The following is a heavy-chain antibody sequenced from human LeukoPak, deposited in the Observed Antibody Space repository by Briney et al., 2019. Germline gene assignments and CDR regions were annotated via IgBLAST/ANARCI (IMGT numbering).Heavy chain of an antibody. CDR2: INPSGGST. D-gene: IGHD2-21*02. CDR3: ARGDLGWLKGYAFDI. CDR1: GYTFTSYY. Sequence: ASVKVSCKASGYTFTSYYMHWVRQAPGQGLEWMGIINPSGGSTSYAQKFQGRVTMTRDTSTSTVYMELSSLRSEGTAVYYCARGDLGWLKGYAFDIWGQGTMVTVSS. J-gene: IGHJ3*02. V-gene: IGHV1-46*01.